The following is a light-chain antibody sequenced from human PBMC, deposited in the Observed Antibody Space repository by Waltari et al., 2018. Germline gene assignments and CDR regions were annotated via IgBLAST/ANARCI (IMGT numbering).Light chain of an antibody. CDR3: QTGGHGTWV. CDR2: VNSDGSH. V-gene: IGLV4-69*02. J-gene: IGLJ3*02. CDR1: SGHSSNV. Sequence: QLVLTQSPSASASLGASVKLTCTLSSGHSSNVIAWHQQQPEQGPRIVMKVNSDGSHSKGDELSYRFSGSSSWAERYLTISRLQSEDGADYYCQTGGHGTWVFGGGTKLTVL.